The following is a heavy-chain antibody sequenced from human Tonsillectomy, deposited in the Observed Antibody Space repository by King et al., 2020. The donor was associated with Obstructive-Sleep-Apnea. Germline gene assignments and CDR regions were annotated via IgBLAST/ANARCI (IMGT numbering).Heavy chain of an antibody. CDR1: GGSIGSYY. Sequence: VQLQESGPGLVKPSETLSLTCTVSGGSIGSYYWSWIRQPPGKGLEWVGYIYYSGSTNYNPSLKSRVTISVDTSKNQFSLRLPPVTAADTAVYYCARLRRMIVDDTGLVFDYWGQGTLVTVSS. D-gene: IGHD3-22*01. J-gene: IGHJ4*02. CDR3: ARLRRMIVDDTGLVFDY. CDR2: IYYSGST. V-gene: IGHV4-59*08.